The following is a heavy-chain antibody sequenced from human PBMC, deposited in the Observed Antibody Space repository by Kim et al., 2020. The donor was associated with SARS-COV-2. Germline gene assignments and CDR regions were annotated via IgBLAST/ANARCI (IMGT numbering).Heavy chain of an antibody. CDR3: ARGLVVPAANDAFDI. J-gene: IGHJ3*02. D-gene: IGHD2-2*01. Sequence: PSLKSRVNISVDTSKNQFSLKLGSVTAADTAVYYCARGLVVPAANDAFDIWGQGTMVTVSS. V-gene: IGHV4-39*01.